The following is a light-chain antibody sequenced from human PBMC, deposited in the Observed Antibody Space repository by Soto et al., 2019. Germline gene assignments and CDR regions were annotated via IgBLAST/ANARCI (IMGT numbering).Light chain of an antibody. CDR1: SSDVGAYDY. Sequence: QSALTQPPSASGSPGQSVTISCTGTSSDVGAYDYVFWYQHHPGRAPKLIIFEVSNRPSGVSNRFSGSKSGNTASLTISGLQTEDEADYYCTSYTSSFTHLFGTGTKVTVL. V-gene: IGLV2-14*01. J-gene: IGLJ1*01. CDR3: TSYTSSFTHL. CDR2: EVS.